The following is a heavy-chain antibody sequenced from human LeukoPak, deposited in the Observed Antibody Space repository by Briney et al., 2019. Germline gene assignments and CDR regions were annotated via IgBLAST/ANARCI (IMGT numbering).Heavy chain of an antibody. Sequence: SETLSLTCAVYGGSFSGYYWSWIRQPPGKGLERIGEINHSGSTNYNPSLKSRVTISVDTSKNQFSLKLSSVTAADTAVYYCARGRAGATGYWGQGTLVTVSS. CDR1: GGSFSGYY. J-gene: IGHJ4*02. V-gene: IGHV4-34*01. D-gene: IGHD1-26*01. CDR3: ARGRAGATGY. CDR2: INHSGST.